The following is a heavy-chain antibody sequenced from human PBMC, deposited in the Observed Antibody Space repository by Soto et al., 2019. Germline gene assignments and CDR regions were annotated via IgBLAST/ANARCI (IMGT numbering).Heavy chain of an antibody. CDR1: GYTFTSYA. CDR3: ARDAYYDFWSGYLVY. D-gene: IGHD3-3*01. J-gene: IGHJ4*02. CDR2: INAGNGNT. Sequence: ASVKVSCKASGYTFTSYAMHWVRQAPGQRLEWMGWINAGNGNTKYSQKFQGRVTITRDTSASTAYMELSSLRSEDTAVYYCARDAYYDFWSGYLVYWGQGTMVTVSS. V-gene: IGHV1-3*01.